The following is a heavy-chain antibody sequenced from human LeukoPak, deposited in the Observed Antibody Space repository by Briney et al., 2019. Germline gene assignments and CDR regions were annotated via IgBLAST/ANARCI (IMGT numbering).Heavy chain of an antibody. D-gene: IGHD3-22*01. CDR3: AKGYYYDSSGYPDAFDI. V-gene: IGHV1-2*02. Sequence: MXWXXXXXGXGLEWMGWXNPNSGGTNYAQKFQGRVTMTRDTSISTAYMELSRLRSDDTAVYYCAKGYYYDSSGYPDAFDIWGQGTMVTVSS. J-gene: IGHJ3*02. CDR2: XNPNSGGT.